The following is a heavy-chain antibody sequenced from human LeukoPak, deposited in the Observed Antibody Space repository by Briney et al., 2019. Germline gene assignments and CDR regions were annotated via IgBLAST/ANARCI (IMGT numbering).Heavy chain of an antibody. Sequence: GASVKVSCKASGYTFTGYYMHWVRQAPGQGLEWMGWISAYNGNTNYAQKLQGRVTMTTDTSTSTVYMELSSLRSEDTAVYYCARDSPDSSGWYETPSLYFDYWGQGTLVTVSS. D-gene: IGHD6-19*01. CDR3: ARDSPDSSGWYETPSLYFDY. CDR2: ISAYNGNT. V-gene: IGHV1-18*04. J-gene: IGHJ4*02. CDR1: GYTFTGYY.